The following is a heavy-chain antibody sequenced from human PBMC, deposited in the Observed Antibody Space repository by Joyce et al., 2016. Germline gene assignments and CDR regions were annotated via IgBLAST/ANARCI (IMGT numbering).Heavy chain of an antibody. V-gene: IGHV3-30*18. D-gene: IGHD2-2*01. J-gene: IGHJ4*02. CDR1: GFTFSSYG. CDR2: ISYDGNKK. CDR3: AKDDCSSTSCFFDY. Sequence: QVQLVESGGGVVQPGRSLRLSCAASGFTFSSYGMHWVRQAPGKGLEGVAVISYDGNKKYYADSVKGRFTISRDNSKNTLYLQMNSLRAEDTAVYYCAKDDCSSTSCFFDYWGQGTLVTVSS.